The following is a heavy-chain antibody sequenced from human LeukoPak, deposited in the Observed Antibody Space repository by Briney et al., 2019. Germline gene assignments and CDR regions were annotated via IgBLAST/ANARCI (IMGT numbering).Heavy chain of an antibody. D-gene: IGHD3-22*01. V-gene: IGHV3-21*01. J-gene: IGHJ4*02. CDR3: ARADYYDSSGYFDY. CDR2: ISSSSSYI. Sequence: PGRSLRLSCAASGFTFSSYSMNWVRQAPGKGLEWASSISSSSSYIYYADSVKGRFTISRDNAKNSLYLQMNSLRAEDTAVYYCARADYYDSSGYFDYWGQGTLVTVSS. CDR1: GFTFSSYS.